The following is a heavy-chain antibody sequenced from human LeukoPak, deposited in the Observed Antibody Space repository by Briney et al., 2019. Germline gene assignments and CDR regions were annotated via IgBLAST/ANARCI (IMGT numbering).Heavy chain of an antibody. CDR1: GFNVSSNY. V-gene: IGHV3-66*01. Sequence: GGSLRLSCVASGFNVSSNYMSWVRQAPGKGPEWLSVIYRGGTTYYAGSVKGRFTISRDDSKYTLYLQMNSLRAEDTAVYYCARDYYYDDSGQPVRLDYWGQGTLVTVSS. J-gene: IGHJ4*02. CDR2: IYRGGTT. CDR3: ARDYYYDDSGQPVRLDY. D-gene: IGHD3-22*01.